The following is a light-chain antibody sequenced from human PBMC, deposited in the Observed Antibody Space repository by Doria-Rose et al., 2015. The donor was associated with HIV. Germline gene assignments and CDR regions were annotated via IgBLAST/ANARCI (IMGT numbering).Light chain of an antibody. CDR3: HQYGTSWT. J-gene: IGKJ1*01. CDR2: DES. V-gene: IGKV3-20*01. CDR1: QSFSSTY. Sequence: TQPPGTLSLSPGERATLSCRASQSFSSTYLAWYQQKPGQAPSLLIYDESTRTTGIPDRFSASGSGTDFTLTINRLEPEDFALYYCHQYGTSWTFGQGTKVEI.